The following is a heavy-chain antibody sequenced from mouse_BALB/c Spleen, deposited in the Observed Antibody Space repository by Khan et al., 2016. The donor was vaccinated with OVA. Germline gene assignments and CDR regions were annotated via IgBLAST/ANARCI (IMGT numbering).Heavy chain of an antibody. CDR3: ARRGPLYYFDY. D-gene: IGHD6-1*01. CDR1: GYTFISYW. Sequence: QVQLKQSGAELARPGASVKLSCKTSGYTFISYWIHWVKQRPGQGLEWIGCIYPSTGYTEYNQKFKDKATLTADKSSSTAYMQLSSLTSEDSAVYYCARRGPLYYFDYWGQGTTLTVSS. J-gene: IGHJ2*01. V-gene: IGHV1-7*01. CDR2: IYPSTGYT.